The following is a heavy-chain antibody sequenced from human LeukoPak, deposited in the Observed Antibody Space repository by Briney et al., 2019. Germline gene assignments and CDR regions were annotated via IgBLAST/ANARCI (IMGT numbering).Heavy chain of an antibody. CDR1: GFTVSSNY. CDR2: IYSGGST. CDR3: ASETMVRGVIRV. Sequence: GGSLRLSCAASGFTVSSNYMSWVRQAPGKGLEWVSVIYSGGSTYYADSVKGRSTISRDNSRNTLYLQMNSLRAEDTAVYYCASETMVRGVIRVWGQGTLVTVSS. D-gene: IGHD3-10*01. J-gene: IGHJ4*02. V-gene: IGHV3-53*01.